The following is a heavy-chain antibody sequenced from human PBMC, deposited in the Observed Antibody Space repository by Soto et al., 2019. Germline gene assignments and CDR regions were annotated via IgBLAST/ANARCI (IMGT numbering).Heavy chain of an antibody. CDR2: ISGSGGST. Sequence: EVQLLESGGGLVQPGGSLRLSCAASGFTFSSYAMSWVRQAPGKGLEWVSAISGSGGSTYYADSVKGWFTISRDNSKNTLYLQMNSLRAEDTAVYYCAKYLQWLVDNDYWGQGTLVTVSS. CDR1: GFTFSSYA. J-gene: IGHJ4*02. CDR3: AKYLQWLVDNDY. D-gene: IGHD6-19*01. V-gene: IGHV3-23*01.